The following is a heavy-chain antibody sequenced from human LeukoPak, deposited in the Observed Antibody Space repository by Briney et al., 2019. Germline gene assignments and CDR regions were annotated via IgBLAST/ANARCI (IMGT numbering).Heavy chain of an antibody. D-gene: IGHD2-15*01. Sequence: ASVKVSXKASGYTFTSYGISWVRQAPGQGLEWMGGISAYNGNTNYAQKLQGRVTMTTDTSTSTAYMELRSLRSDDTAVYYCAREYCSGGSCYSGYWGQGTLVTVSS. CDR2: ISAYNGNT. CDR3: AREYCSGGSCYSGY. J-gene: IGHJ4*02. CDR1: GYTFTSYG. V-gene: IGHV1-18*01.